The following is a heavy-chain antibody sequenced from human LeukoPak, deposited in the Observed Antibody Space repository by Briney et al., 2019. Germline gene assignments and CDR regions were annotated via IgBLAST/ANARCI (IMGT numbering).Heavy chain of an antibody. J-gene: IGHJ5*02. D-gene: IGHD3-10*01. CDR3: ARVRTGSYYRNARANWFDP. CDR1: GYTFTGYY. CDR2: INPNSGGT. V-gene: IGHV1-2*02. Sequence: GASVKVSCKASGYTFTGYYMHWVRQAPGQGLEWMGWINPNSGGTNYAQKFQGRVTMTRDTSISTAYMELSRLRSDDTAVYYCARVRTGSYYRNARANWFDPWGQGTLVTVSS.